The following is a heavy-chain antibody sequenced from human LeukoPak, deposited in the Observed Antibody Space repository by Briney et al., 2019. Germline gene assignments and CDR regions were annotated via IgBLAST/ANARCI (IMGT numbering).Heavy chain of an antibody. CDR2: IWYDGSIK. J-gene: IGHJ4*02. CDR1: GFSFSSYS. V-gene: IGHV3-33*06. D-gene: IGHD3-22*01. CDR3: AKSRGYYYEKSGPADY. Sequence: GRSLRLSCAASGFSFSSYSMHWVRPAPGKGLEWVAVIWYDGSIKYYGDSVKGRFTISRDNPKNTLYLQMNSLSAEDTAVYYCAKSRGYYYEKSGPADYWGQGTLVTVSS.